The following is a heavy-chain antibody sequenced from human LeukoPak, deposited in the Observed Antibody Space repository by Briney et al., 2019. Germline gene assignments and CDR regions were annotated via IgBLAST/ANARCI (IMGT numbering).Heavy chain of an antibody. J-gene: IGHJ4*02. D-gene: IGHD1-26*01. CDR3: ARGSLSSGSYLNY. CDR1: GFTFSTYW. V-gene: IGHV3-7*01. Sequence: GGSLRLSCAVSGFTFSTYWMSWVRQAPGEGLEWVANIKQDGSEKYYVDSVKGRFTISRDNAKNSLYLQMNSLRVEDTAVYYCARGSLSSGSYLNYWGQGTLLTVSS. CDR2: IKQDGSEK.